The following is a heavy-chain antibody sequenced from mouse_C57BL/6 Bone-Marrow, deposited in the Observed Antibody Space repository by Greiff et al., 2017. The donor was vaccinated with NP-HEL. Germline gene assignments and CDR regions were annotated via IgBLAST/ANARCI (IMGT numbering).Heavy chain of an antibody. V-gene: IGHV5-16*01. CDR3: AREGGRRRRTYAMDY. CDR1: GFTFSDYY. CDR2: INSDGSST. Sequence: DVQLVESEGGLVQPGSSMKLSCTTSGFTFSDYYMAWVRQVPEQGLDWVANINSDGSSTYYLDTLKSRSTISRDNATNILYLQMSRLKSEDTATYYGAREGGRRRRTYAMDYWGQGTAVTVSS. J-gene: IGHJ4*01.